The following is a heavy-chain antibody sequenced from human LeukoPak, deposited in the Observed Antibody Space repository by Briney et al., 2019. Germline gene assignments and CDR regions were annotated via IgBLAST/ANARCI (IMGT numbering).Heavy chain of an antibody. CDR1: GDTFIIND. D-gene: IGHD6-13*01. J-gene: IGHJ3*02. V-gene: IGHV1-8*02. CDR2: MNPNSGNT. Sequence: ASVKVSCKASGDTFIINDINWVRQATGQGLEWMGWMNPNSGNTSYAQKFQGRVTMTRNISITTAYMELTDLRSEDTAVYYCARVTAAGTWTFDIWGQGTTVTVSS. CDR3: ARVTAAGTWTFDI.